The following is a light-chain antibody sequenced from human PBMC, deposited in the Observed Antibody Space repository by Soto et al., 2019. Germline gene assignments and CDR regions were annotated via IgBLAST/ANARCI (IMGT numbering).Light chain of an antibody. Sequence: EIVLTQFPGTLSLSPGEGATLSCRASQSVNGDYIAWYQQKPGQAPRLIISGASNRATGIPVRFSGSGSGTDFTLIISRLEPEDFAVYYCQQYGTSPITFGQGTRLDIK. J-gene: IGKJ5*01. CDR3: QQYGTSPIT. CDR1: QSVNGDY. V-gene: IGKV3-20*01. CDR2: GAS.